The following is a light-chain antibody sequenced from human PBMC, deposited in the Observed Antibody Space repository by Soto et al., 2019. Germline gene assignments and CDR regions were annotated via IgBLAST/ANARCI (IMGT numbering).Light chain of an antibody. CDR2: AAS. V-gene: IGKV3-20*01. CDR3: QQYGSSPWT. J-gene: IGKJ1*01. CDR1: QSVSSSY. Sequence: EIVLTQSPGTLSLSPGERATLSCRSSQSVSSSYLAWYQQKPGQAPRLLIYAASSRAAGIPDRFSGSGSETDFALTISRLEPDDFAVYYCQQYGSSPWTFGHGTKVEVK.